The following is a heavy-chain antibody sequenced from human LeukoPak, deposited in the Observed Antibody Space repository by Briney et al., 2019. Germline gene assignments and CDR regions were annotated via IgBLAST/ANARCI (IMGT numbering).Heavy chain of an antibody. CDR3: ARGSRNYNDYGDYYFDY. Sequence: PGGSLRLSCAASGFTLSDFNMNWVRQAPGKGLEWVSYISSSSTMSYADSVKGRFTISRDNARNSLYLQMNSLRAEDTAVYYCARGSRNYNDYGDYYFDYWGQGTLVTVSS. J-gene: IGHJ4*02. CDR2: ISSSSTM. D-gene: IGHD4-17*01. CDR1: GFTLSDFN. V-gene: IGHV3-69-1*01.